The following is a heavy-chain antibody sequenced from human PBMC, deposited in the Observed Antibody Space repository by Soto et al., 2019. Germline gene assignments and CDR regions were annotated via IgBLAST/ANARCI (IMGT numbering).Heavy chain of an antibody. CDR2: ISSNGGIT. V-gene: IGHV3-74*01. Sequence: GGSLRLSCAASGFTFSTYWMNWVRQVPGEGLVWVSRISSNGGITTYADSVKGRFTISRDNTKNTLYLQMNSLRAEDTAVYYCAGGTGWIPGYWGQGTLVTVSS. CDR3: AGGTGWIPGY. D-gene: IGHD6-19*01. J-gene: IGHJ4*02. CDR1: GFTFSTYW.